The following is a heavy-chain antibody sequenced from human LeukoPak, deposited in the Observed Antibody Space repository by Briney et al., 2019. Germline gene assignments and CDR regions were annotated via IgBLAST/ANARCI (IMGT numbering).Heavy chain of an antibody. CDR2: ISSSSSYI. D-gene: IGHD5-18*01. CDR1: GFTFSSYS. V-gene: IGHV3-21*01. J-gene: IGHJ4*02. Sequence: GGSLRLSCAASGFTFSSYSMNWVRQAPGKGLEWVSFISSSSSYIYYADSVKGRFTISRDNAKNSLYLQMNSLRAEDTAVYYCARVRVQLWLAPDYWGQRTLVTVSS. CDR3: ARVRVQLWLAPDY.